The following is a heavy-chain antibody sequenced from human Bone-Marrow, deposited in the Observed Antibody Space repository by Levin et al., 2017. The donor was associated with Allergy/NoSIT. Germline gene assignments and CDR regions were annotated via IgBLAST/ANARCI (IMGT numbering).Heavy chain of an antibody. CDR1: GGSIRSYY. J-gene: IGHJ4*02. CDR2: IYYSGTI. CDR3: ARQSYYYDNSGFYYHFDY. D-gene: IGHD3-22*01. V-gene: IGHV4-59*08. Sequence: SQTLSLTCTVSGGSIRSYYWSWIRPPPGKGLEWIGYIYYSGTIYYKPSLKSRLTISVDTSKNQFSLKLSSVTAADTAVYYCARQSYYYDNSGFYYHFDYWGQGTLVTVSS.